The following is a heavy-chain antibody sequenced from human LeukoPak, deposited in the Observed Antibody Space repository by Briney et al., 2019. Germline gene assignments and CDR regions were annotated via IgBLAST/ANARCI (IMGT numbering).Heavy chain of an antibody. J-gene: IGHJ4*02. V-gene: IGHV1-18*01. CDR1: GYTFTSYG. CDR2: ISAYNGNT. Sequence: ASVTVSCKASGYTFTSYGISWVRQAPGQGLEWMGWISAYNGNTNYAQKLQGRVTMTTDTSTSTAYMELRSLRSDDTAVYYCARVSYYDSSGYCSEDYWGQGTLVTVSS. CDR3: ARVSYYDSSGYCSEDY. D-gene: IGHD3-22*01.